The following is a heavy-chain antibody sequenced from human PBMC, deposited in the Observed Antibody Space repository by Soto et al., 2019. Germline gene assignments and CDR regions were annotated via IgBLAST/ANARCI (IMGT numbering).Heavy chain of an antibody. D-gene: IGHD1-26*01. CDR3: ARDIFSRSYLPDY. CDR1: GFTFSTYS. V-gene: IGHV3-48*01. J-gene: IGHJ4*02. Sequence: EVQLVESGGGLVQPGGSLRLSCAASGFTFSTYSMNWVRQAPGKGLEWVSYISSSSATIYYGDSVKGRFTISRDNAKNSLYLQMNSLRAEDTAVYYCARDIFSRSYLPDYWGQGIMVTVSS. CDR2: ISSSSATI.